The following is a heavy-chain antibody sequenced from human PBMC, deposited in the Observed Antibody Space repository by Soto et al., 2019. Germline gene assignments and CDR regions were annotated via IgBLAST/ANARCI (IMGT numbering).Heavy chain of an antibody. J-gene: IGHJ4*02. D-gene: IGHD5-12*01. CDR2: INAGNGNT. CDR3: ARVSGYYLPDY. V-gene: IGHV1-3*05. CDR1: GYTFTNYA. Sequence: QVQLVQSGAEEKKPGASVKVSCKASGYTFTNYATHWVRQAPGQSLEWMGWINAGNGNTKYSQKFQGRVTITRDTSASTAYMELSSLRSEDTAVYYCARVSGYYLPDYCGQGTLVTVSS.